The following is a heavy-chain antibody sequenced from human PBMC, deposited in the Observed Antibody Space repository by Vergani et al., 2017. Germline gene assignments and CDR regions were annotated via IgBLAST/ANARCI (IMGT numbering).Heavy chain of an antibody. V-gene: IGHV5-10-1*03. D-gene: IGHD3-22*01. CDR2: IDPSDSYT. Sequence: EVQLVQSGAEVKKPGESLRISCKGSGYSFTSYWISWVRQMPGKGLEWMGRIDPSDSYTNYSPSFQGHVTISAVKSISTAYLQWSSLKASDTAMYYCARVGWSYYDSSGYYYAPGGWFDPWGQGTLVTVSS. J-gene: IGHJ5*02. CDR3: ARVGWSYYDSSGYYYAPGGWFDP. CDR1: GYSFTSYW.